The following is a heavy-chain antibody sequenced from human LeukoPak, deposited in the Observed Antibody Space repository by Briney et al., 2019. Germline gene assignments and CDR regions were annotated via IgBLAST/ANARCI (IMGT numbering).Heavy chain of an antibody. V-gene: IGHV3-53*01. D-gene: IGHD3-3*02. J-gene: IGHJ2*01. Sequence: GGSLRLSCAASGFNLSTYYMNWVRQAPGKGLEWVSIIYSGGTTYYADSVKGRFTISRDTSKNTLSLQMNSLRAEDTAVYFCARVGDHFHWNLDLWGRGTLVTVSS. CDR3: ARVGDHFHWNLDL. CDR2: IYSGGTT. CDR1: GFNLSTYY.